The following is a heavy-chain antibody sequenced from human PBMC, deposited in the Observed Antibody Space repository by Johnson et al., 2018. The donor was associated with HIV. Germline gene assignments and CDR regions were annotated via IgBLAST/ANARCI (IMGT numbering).Heavy chain of an antibody. J-gene: IGHJ3*01. CDR3: AKERLLHDAFDF. CDR1: GFTFDDYG. CDR2: INWNGVRT. Sequence: VQLVESGGGVVRPGGSVRLSCVVEGFTFDDYGMSWVRQAPGKGLEWVSGINWNGVRTGYVDSMKGRFTISRDNAKNSLYLQMNSLRDEDTAVYHCAKERLLHDAFDFWGQGTMVTVSS. D-gene: IGHD5-18*01. V-gene: IGHV3-20*01.